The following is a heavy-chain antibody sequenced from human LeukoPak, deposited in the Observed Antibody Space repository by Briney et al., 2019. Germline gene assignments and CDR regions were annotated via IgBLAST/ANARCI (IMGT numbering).Heavy chain of an antibody. CDR1: GFTVGSNY. V-gene: IGHV3-66*01. J-gene: IGHJ4*02. Sequence: GGSLRLSCAASGFTVGSNYMSWVRQAPGKGLEWVSVIYSGGSTYYADSVKGRFTISRDNSKNTLYLQMNSLRAEDTAVYYCARDRWDSSSWYVSSDYWGQGTLVTVSS. D-gene: IGHD6-13*01. CDR3: ARDRWDSSSWYVSSDY. CDR2: IYSGGST.